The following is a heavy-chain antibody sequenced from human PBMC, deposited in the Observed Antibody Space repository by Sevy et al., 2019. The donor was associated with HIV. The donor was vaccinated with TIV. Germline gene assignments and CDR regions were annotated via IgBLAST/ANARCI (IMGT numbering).Heavy chain of an antibody. CDR1: GGSISSSSYY. J-gene: IGHJ4*02. CDR2: IYYSGST. V-gene: IGHV4-39*02. D-gene: IGHD6-13*01. CDR3: ARPGIAAAEGSDY. Sequence: SETLSLTCTVSGGSISSSSYYWGWIRQPPGKGLEWIGSIYYSGSTYYNPSLKSRVTISVDTSKNHFSLKLSSVTAADTAVYYCARPGIAAAEGSDYWGQGTLVTVSS.